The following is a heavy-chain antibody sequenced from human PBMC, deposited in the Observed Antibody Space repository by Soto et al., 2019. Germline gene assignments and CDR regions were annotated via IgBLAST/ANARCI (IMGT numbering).Heavy chain of an antibody. CDR2: ISSSSSTI. V-gene: IGHV3-48*01. CDR3: AREGRRFLEWLLPNWFDP. Sequence: GGSLRLSCAASGFTFSSYSMNWVRQAPGKGLEWVSYISSSSSTIYYADSVKGRFTISRDNAKNSLYLQMNSLRAEDTAVYYCAREGRRFLEWLLPNWFDPWGQGTLVTVSS. CDR1: GFTFSSYS. J-gene: IGHJ5*02. D-gene: IGHD3-3*01.